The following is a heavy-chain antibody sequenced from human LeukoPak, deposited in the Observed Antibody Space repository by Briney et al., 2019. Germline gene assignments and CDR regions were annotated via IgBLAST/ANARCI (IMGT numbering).Heavy chain of an antibody. J-gene: IGHJ4*02. CDR2: MWYDGTNR. D-gene: IGHD2-15*01. Sequence: GGSLRLSCAAAGFSFSSYGMHWVRQAPGKGLEWVAVMWYDGTNRFYADSVKGQFTISRDNSKNTLYLQMNSLRAEDTAVYFCARDGAFLGYCSGGTCFPLYYFDYWGQGTLVTVSS. V-gene: IGHV3-33*01. CDR1: GFSFSSYG. CDR3: ARDGAFLGYCSGGTCFPLYYFDY.